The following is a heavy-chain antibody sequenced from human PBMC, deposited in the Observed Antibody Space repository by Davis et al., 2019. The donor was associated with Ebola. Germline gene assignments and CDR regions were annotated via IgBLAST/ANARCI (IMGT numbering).Heavy chain of an antibody. J-gene: IGHJ6*02. V-gene: IGHV4-34*01. D-gene: IGHD1-26*01. CDR3: ARETLLRIGDGYYCYYGMDV. CDR2: INHSGST. CDR1: GGSFSGYY. Sequence: MPGGSLTLSCAVYGGSFSGYYWSWIRQPPGKGLEWIGEINHSGSTNYNPSLKSRVTISVDTSKNQFSLKLSSVTAADTAVYYCARETLLRIGDGYYCYYGMDVWGQGTTVTVSS.